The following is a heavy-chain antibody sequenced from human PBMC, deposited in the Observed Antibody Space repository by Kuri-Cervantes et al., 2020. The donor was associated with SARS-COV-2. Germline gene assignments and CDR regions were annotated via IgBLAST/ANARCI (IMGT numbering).Heavy chain of an antibody. CDR1: GFTFSSYG. Sequence: GEPLKISCVASGFTFSSYGMHWVRQAPGKGLEWVAVISYDGSNKYYADSVKGRFTISRDNSKNTLYLQMNSLRAEDTAVYYCARKDSQWYYFDYWGQGTLVTVSS. D-gene: IGHD6-19*01. CDR3: ARKDSQWYYFDY. J-gene: IGHJ4*02. CDR2: ISYDGSNK. V-gene: IGHV3-30*03.